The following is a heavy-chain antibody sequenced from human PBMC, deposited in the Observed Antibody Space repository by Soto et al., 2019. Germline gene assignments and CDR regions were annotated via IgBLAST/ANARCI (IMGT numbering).Heavy chain of an antibody. CDR2: IYPGDSDT. D-gene: IGHD5-18*01. J-gene: IGHJ6*02. CDR3: ARLDTAMDRLYYGMDV. V-gene: IGHV5-51*03. Sequence: EVQLVQSGAEVKKPGESLKISCKGSGYSFTSYWIGWVRQMPGKGLEWMGIIYPGDSDTRYSPSFQGQVTISADKSIXLAYLQWSSLKASDTAMYYCARLDTAMDRLYYGMDVWGQGTTVTVSS. CDR1: GYSFTSYW.